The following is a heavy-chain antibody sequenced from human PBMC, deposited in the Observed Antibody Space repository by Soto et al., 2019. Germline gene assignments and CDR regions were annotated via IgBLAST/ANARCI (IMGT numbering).Heavy chain of an antibody. Sequence: TGGSLRLSCAASGFTFSSYAMTWVRRAPGKGLEWVSAISGSGGSTYYADSVKGRFTISRDNSKNTLYLQMNSLRAEDTAVYYCAKTSDYDFWSGYPNIPYDYWGQGTLVTVSS. J-gene: IGHJ4*02. CDR3: AKTSDYDFWSGYPNIPYDY. V-gene: IGHV3-23*01. D-gene: IGHD3-3*01. CDR1: GFTFSSYA. CDR2: ISGSGGST.